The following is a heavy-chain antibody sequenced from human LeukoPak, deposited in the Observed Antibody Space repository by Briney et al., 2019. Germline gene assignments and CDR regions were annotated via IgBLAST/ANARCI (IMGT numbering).Heavy chain of an antibody. CDR1: GGSISSGGYY. CDR2: IYYSGST. D-gene: IGHD5-18*01. CDR3: ARVKTAMVLRGDAFDI. J-gene: IGHJ3*02. V-gene: IGHV4-31*01. Sequence: SQTLSLTCTVSGGSISSGGYYWSWIRQHPGKGLEWIGYIYYSGSTYYNPSLKSLVTISVDTSKNQFSLKLSSVTAADTAVYYCARVKTAMVLRGDAFDIWGQGTMVTVSS.